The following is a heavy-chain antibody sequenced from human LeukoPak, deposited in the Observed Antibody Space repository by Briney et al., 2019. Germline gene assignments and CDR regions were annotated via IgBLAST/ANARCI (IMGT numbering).Heavy chain of an antibody. Sequence: SETLSLTCTVSGGSISSSSYYWGWIRQPPGKGLEWIGSIYYSGSTYYNPSLKSRVTISVDTSKNQFSLELSSVTAADTAVYYCARHVSVYYDFWSGHLREFDPWGQGTLVTVSS. J-gene: IGHJ5*02. D-gene: IGHD3-3*01. CDR2: IYYSGST. V-gene: IGHV4-39*01. CDR3: ARHVSVYYDFWSGHLREFDP. CDR1: GGSISSSSYY.